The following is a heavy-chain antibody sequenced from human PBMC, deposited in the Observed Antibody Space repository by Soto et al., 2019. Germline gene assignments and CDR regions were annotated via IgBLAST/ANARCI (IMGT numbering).Heavy chain of an antibody. D-gene: IGHD1-26*01. CDR1: GFTFSSYA. CDR2: ISYDGSNK. Sequence: QVQLVESGGGVVQPGRSLRLSCAASGFTFSSYAMHWVRQAPGKGLEWVAVISYDGSNKYYADSVKGRFTISRDNSKNTLYLQMNSLRAEDTAVYYCASGMGATTDYFDYWGQGTLVTVSS. J-gene: IGHJ4*02. V-gene: IGHV3-30-3*01. CDR3: ASGMGATTDYFDY.